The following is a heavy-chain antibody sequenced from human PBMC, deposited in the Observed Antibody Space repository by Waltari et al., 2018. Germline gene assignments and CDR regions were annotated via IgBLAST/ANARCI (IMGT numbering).Heavy chain of an antibody. V-gene: IGHV3-7*01. CDR1: GFTFRRYW. D-gene: IGHD1-26*01. Sequence: EVQLVESGGVLVQPGGSLRLSLPASGFTFRRYWMSGGRQAPGKGLEWVANIKQDGSEKYYVDSVKGRFTISRDNAKNSVYLQMNSLRAEDTAVYYCARGSGTYYGRGAFDIWGQGTMVTVSS. CDR2: IKQDGSEK. CDR3: ARGSGTYYGRGAFDI. J-gene: IGHJ3*02.